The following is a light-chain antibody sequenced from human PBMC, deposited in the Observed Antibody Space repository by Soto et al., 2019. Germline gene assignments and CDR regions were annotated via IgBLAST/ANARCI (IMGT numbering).Light chain of an antibody. CDR3: QQYNSYSYT. CDR2: DAS. J-gene: IGKJ2*01. Sequence: DIQMTQSPSTLSASVGDRVTITCRASQSISSWLAWYQQKPGKAPKLLIYDASSLESGVPSRFSGSGSWTEFTLTISSLQPDDFATYYCQQYNSYSYTFGQGTKGDI. V-gene: IGKV1-5*01. CDR1: QSISSW.